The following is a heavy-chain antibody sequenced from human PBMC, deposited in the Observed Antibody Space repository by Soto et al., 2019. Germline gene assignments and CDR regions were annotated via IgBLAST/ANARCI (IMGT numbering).Heavy chain of an antibody. Sequence: GGSLRLSCAASGFTFSSYAMSWVRQAPGKGLEWVSAISGSGGSTYYADSVKGRFTIARDNSKNTLYLQMNSLRAEDTAVSYCAKVASVFGVVIYSEAFDIWGQGTMVTVSS. V-gene: IGHV3-23*01. CDR2: ISGSGGST. CDR3: AKVASVFGVVIYSEAFDI. D-gene: IGHD3-3*01. J-gene: IGHJ3*02. CDR1: GFTFSSYA.